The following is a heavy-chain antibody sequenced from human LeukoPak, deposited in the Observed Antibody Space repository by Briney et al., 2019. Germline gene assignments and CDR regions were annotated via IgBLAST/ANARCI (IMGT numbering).Heavy chain of an antibody. V-gene: IGHV3-30*18. Sequence: GGSLRLSCAASGFTFSSYGMHWVRQAPGKGLEWVAFISYDGSNIFYGDSVEGRFTISRDNAKNTLYLQMNSLRAEDTAVYWCAKERVYDVLTGYADFWGQGTLATVSS. CDR3: AKERVYDVLTGYADF. CDR2: ISYDGSNI. J-gene: IGHJ4*02. CDR1: GFTFSSYG. D-gene: IGHD3-9*01.